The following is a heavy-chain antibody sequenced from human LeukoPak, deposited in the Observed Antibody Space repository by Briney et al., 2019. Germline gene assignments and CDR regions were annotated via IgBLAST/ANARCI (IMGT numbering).Heavy chain of an antibody. Sequence: SETLSLTCTVSGGSISSSSYYWGWIRQPPGKGLEWIGSIYYSGSTYYNPSLKSRVTISVDTSKNQFSLKLSSVTAADTAVYYCARASNRAYCSGGGCYPDYFDYWGQGTLVTVSS. V-gene: IGHV4-39*07. J-gene: IGHJ4*02. CDR1: GGSISSSSYY. D-gene: IGHD2-15*01. CDR3: ARASNRAYCSGGGCYPDYFDY. CDR2: IYYSGST.